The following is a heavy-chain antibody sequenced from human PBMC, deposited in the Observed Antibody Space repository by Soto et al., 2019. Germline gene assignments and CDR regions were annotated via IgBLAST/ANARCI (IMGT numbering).Heavy chain of an antibody. V-gene: IGHV1-3*01. J-gene: IGHJ4*02. Sequence: ASVKVSCKASGYTSTSYAKHWVRQAPGQRLEWMGWINAGNGNTKYSQKFQGRVTITRDTSASTAYMELSSLRSEDTAVYYCASVGTTGYFDYWGQGTLVTVSS. CDR2: INAGNGNT. CDR1: GYTSTSYA. D-gene: IGHD1-7*01. CDR3: ASVGTTGYFDY.